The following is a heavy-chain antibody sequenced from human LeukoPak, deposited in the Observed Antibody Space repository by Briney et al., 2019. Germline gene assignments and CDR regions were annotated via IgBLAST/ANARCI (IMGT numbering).Heavy chain of an antibody. V-gene: IGHV3-53*01. Sequence: WGALRLSCAAPWFSLRSNYINWVRQAPGEGLEWVSVIYSGGSTYYADSVKGRFTISRDNSKNTLYLQMNSLRAEDTAVYYCARDLGETGYWGQGTLVTVSS. D-gene: IGHD3-10*01. CDR2: IYSGGST. CDR3: ARDLGETGY. CDR1: WFSLRSNY. J-gene: IGHJ4*02.